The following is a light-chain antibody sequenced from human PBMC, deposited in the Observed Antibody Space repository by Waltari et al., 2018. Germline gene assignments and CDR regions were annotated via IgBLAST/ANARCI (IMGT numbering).Light chain of an antibody. Sequence: EIVLTQSPATLSLFAGERATLSCRASESVSRYLGWYQQKPGQAPRPRIYDTSIRATGVPARFIGSGYGTDFTLTISSLEPEDFALYFCQQRSLWPLTFGGGTKVEI. CDR3: QQRSLWPLT. CDR1: ESVSRY. J-gene: IGKJ4*01. CDR2: DTS. V-gene: IGKV3-11*01.